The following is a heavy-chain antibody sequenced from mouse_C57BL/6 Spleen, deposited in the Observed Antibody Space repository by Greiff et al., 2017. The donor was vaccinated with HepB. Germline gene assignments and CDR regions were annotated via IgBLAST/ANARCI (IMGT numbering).Heavy chain of an antibody. V-gene: IGHV1-42*01. Sequence: VQLKQSGPELVKPGASVKISCKASGYSFTGYYMNWVKQSPEKSLEWIGEINPSTGGTTYNQKFKAKATLTVDKSSSTAYMQLKSLTSEDSAVYYCASHYGSSYYWGQGTTLTVSS. CDR3: ASHYGSSYY. J-gene: IGHJ2*01. CDR1: GYSFTGYY. CDR2: INPSTGGT. D-gene: IGHD1-1*01.